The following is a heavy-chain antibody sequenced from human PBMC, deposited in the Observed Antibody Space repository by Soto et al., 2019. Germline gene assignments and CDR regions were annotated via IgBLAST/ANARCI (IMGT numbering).Heavy chain of an antibody. V-gene: IGHV1-3*01. CDR2: INAGNGNT. J-gene: IGHJ4*02. D-gene: IGHD6-19*01. CDR3: ARARQWLVPDY. Sequence: ASVKVSCKASGYTFTSYAMHWVRQAPGQRLEWMGWINAGNGNTKYSQKFQGRVTITRDTSASTAYMELSSRRSEDTAVYYCARARQWLVPDYWGQGTPVTVSS. CDR1: GYTFTSYA.